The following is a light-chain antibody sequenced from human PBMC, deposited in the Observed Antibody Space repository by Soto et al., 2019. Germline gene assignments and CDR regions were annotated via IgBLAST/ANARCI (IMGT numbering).Light chain of an antibody. V-gene: IGKV3D-15*01. CDR3: QQYNNWPLT. J-gene: IGKJ4*01. Sequence: EVVMTQSPATLSVSPGERATLSCRASQTVRDNLGWYQQKPGQPPRLLIYGATTRATGIPARFSGSGSGTEFTLTISILQSEDFAVYYCQQYNNWPLTFGGGTKVEIK. CDR1: QTVRDN. CDR2: GAT.